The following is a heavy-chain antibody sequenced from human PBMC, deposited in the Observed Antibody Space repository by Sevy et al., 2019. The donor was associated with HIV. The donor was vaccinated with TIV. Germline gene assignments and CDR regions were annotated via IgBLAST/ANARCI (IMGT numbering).Heavy chain of an antibody. D-gene: IGHD5-18*01. CDR2: RKQDGSEE. Sequence: GGSLRLSCAASGFSFSIYWMSWVRQAPGKGLEWVATRKQDGSEEDYVDSVKGRFTISRDNAKNSLLLQMNSLSAEDTAVYYCVREGLGGYSYSLDYWGHGTLVTVSS. V-gene: IGHV3-7*01. CDR1: GFSFSIYW. J-gene: IGHJ4*01. CDR3: VREGLGGYSYSLDY.